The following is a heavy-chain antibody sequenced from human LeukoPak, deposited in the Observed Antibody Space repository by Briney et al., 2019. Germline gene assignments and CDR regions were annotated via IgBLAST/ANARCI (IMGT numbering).Heavy chain of an antibody. D-gene: IGHD1-26*01. CDR2: INYSGTT. Sequence: SETLSLTCTVSGGSINIYYWSWIRQPPGKGLEWIGYINYSGTTNYNPSLKSRVTISIDTSKNQFSLRLSSVTAADTAVYYCAGVGRPGIVGATRKAWFDPWGQGTLVTVSS. CDR1: GGSINIYY. J-gene: IGHJ5*02. V-gene: IGHV4-59*01. CDR3: AGVGRPGIVGATRKAWFDP.